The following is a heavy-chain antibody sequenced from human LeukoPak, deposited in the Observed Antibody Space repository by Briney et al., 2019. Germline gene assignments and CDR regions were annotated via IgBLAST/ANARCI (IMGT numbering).Heavy chain of an antibody. CDR3: ARGGFYYDRSGYYFDY. CDR1: GYIFSAYG. D-gene: IGHD3-22*01. Sequence: ASAKVSCKASGYIFSAYGISWVRQAPGQGPEWMGWISAYMGNTNYAQNLQGRVTMTTDTATSTAYMELRSLRSDDTAVYFCARGGFYYDRSGYYFDYWGQGTLVTVSS. CDR2: ISAYMGNT. J-gene: IGHJ4*02. V-gene: IGHV1-18*01.